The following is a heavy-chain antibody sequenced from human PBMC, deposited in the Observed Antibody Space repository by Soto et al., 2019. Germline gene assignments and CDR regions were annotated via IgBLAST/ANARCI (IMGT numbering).Heavy chain of an antibody. CDR2: IYYSGST. D-gene: IGHD3-10*01. CDR3: ARGRTSPIFLLYDSGRQDFYY. J-gene: IGHJ4*02. V-gene: IGHV4-59*12. CDR1: GGSISSYY. Sequence: SETLSLTCTVSGGSISSYYWSWIRQPPGKGLEWIGYIYYSGSTNYNPSLKSRVTISVDTSKNQFSLKLSSVTAADTAVYYCARGRTSPIFLLYDSGRQDFYYWGQGTLVTVSS.